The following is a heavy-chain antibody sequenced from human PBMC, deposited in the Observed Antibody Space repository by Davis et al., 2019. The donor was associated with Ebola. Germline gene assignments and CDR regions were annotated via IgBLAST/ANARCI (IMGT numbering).Heavy chain of an antibody. V-gene: IGHV1-2*02. CDR1: GYTFIYYY. J-gene: IGHJ4*02. Sequence: ASVKVSCKAFGYTFIYYYINWVRQTPGQGLEWMRRINPKSGATTYAQRFQGRVTMTRDTSSGTAYMDLGSLKSDDTAVYYCARGPAANAPLDYWGQGTLVTVSS. D-gene: IGHD2-2*01. CDR3: ARGPAANAPLDY. CDR2: INPKSGAT.